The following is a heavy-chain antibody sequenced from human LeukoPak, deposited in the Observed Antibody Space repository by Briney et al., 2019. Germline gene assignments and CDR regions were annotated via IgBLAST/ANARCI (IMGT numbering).Heavy chain of an antibody. CDR3: AKEGSITGTTSWFDP. J-gene: IGHJ5*02. CDR1: GFTFSSYG. V-gene: IGHV3-33*06. D-gene: IGHD1-7*01. CDR2: IWYDGSNK. Sequence: PGGSLRLSCAASGFTFSSYGMHWVRQAPGKGLEWVAVIWYDGSNKYYADSVKGRFTISRDNSKNTLYLQMNSLRAEDTAVYYCAKEGSITGTTSWFDPWGQGTLVTVSS.